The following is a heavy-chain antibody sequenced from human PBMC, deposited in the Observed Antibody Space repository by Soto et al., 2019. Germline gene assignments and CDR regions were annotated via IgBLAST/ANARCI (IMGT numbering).Heavy chain of an antibody. CDR3: ASVTYYGDYSIDY. CDR2: ISYDGSNK. J-gene: IGHJ4*02. Sequence: GSLRLSCAASGFTFSSYGMHWVRQAPGKGLEWVAVISYDGSNKYYADSVKGRFTISRDNSKNTLYLQMNSLRAEDTAVYYCASVTYYGDYSIDYWGQGTLVTVSS. D-gene: IGHD4-17*01. V-gene: IGHV3-30*03. CDR1: GFTFSSYG.